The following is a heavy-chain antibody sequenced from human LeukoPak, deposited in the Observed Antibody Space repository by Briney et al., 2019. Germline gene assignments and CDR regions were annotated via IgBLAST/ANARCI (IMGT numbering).Heavy chain of an antibody. CDR1: GGSFGGYY. V-gene: IGHV4-34*01. J-gene: IGHJ5*02. D-gene: IGHD3-22*01. CDR3: ARISPRRYYYDSSGFYSEVWFDP. CDR2: INHSGST. Sequence: PSETLSLTCAVYGGSFGGYYWSWIRQPPGKGLEWIGEINHSGSTNYNPSLKSRVTISVDTSKNQFSLKLSSVTAADTAVYYCARISPRRYYYDSSGFYSEVWFDPWGQGTLVTVSS.